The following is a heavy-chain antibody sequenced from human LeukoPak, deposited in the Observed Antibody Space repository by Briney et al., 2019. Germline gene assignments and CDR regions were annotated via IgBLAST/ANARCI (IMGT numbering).Heavy chain of an antibody. Sequence: GGSLRLSCAASGFTFSSYAMHWARQAPGKGLEWVAVISYDGSNKYYADSVTGRFTISRGNSKNTLHLQMNSLRAEDTAVYYCASLASAEVVTPPDYWGQGTLVTVSS. CDR3: ASLASAEVVTPPDY. CDR1: GFTFSSYA. V-gene: IGHV3-30*04. CDR2: ISYDGSNK. J-gene: IGHJ4*02. D-gene: IGHD4-23*01.